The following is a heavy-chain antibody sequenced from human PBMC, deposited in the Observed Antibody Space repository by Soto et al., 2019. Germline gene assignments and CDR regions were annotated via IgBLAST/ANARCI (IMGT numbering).Heavy chain of an antibody. CDR3: ARDALSRDSI. D-gene: IGHD3-22*01. CDR2: IYYSGST. V-gene: IGHV4-59*12. J-gene: IGHJ4*02. Sequence: SETLSLTCKVSGGSINGYYWSWIRQPPGKGLEWIGYIYYSGSTYYNPSLESRVTISVDTSKNQFSLKLSSVTAADTAVYYCARDALSRDSIWGQGTLVTVSS. CDR1: GGSINGYY.